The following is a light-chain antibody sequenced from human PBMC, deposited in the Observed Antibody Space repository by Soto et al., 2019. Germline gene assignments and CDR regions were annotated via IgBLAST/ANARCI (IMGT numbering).Light chain of an antibody. V-gene: IGKV1-27*01. J-gene: IGKJ2*01. Sequence: DIQMTQSPSSLSASVGDRITITCRASQDISNYLAWYQQKPGKVPKVLIYAVSTLQTGVQSRFSGSGSGTVFTLTINSLHPEAVATDYCQNYKSAPNTFGRGTRLEIK. CDR3: QNYKSAPNT. CDR1: QDISNY. CDR2: AVS.